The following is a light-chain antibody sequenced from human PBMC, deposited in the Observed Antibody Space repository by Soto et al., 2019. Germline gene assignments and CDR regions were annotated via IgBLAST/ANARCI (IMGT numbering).Light chain of an antibody. V-gene: IGKV1-5*01. CDR2: DAS. Sequence: DIQMTESPSTLSASIGDRVTITCRASQSISSWLAWYQQKPGKAPKLLIYDASSLESGVPSRFSGSGSGTEFTLTISSLQPDDFATYYCQQYNSYSGTFGQGS. CDR1: QSISSW. CDR3: QQYNSYSGT. J-gene: IGKJ1*01.